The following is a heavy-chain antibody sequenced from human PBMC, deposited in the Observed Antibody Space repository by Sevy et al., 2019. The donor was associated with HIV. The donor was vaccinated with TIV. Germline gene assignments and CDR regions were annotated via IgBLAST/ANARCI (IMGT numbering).Heavy chain of an antibody. CDR1: EFTSRAFA. CDR3: AREGVDFWSGPVDFDYGMDV. Sequence: GGSLRLSCTVTEFTSRAFAMSWVRQTPEKGLEWVSSISGSGGLTHYADSVKGRFTISRDNAKNTVSLQMNSLRADDTGVYYCAREGVDFWSGPVDFDYGMDVWGQGTTVTVSS. D-gene: IGHD3-3*01. V-gene: IGHV3-23*01. CDR2: ISGSGGLT. J-gene: IGHJ6*02.